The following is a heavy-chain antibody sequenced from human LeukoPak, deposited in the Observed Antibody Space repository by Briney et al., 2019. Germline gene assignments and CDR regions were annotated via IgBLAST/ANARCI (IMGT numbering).Heavy chain of an antibody. J-gene: IGHJ4*02. D-gene: IGHD3-16*01. CDR3: ASTPWGD. CDR1: GYSISSGYY. Sequence: PSETLSLTRAVSGYSISSGYYWGWIRQPPGKGLEWIGSIYHSGSTYYNPSLKSRVTISVDTSKNQFSLKLSSVTAADTAVYYCASTPWGDWGQGTLVTVSS. CDR2: IYHSGST. V-gene: IGHV4-38-2*01.